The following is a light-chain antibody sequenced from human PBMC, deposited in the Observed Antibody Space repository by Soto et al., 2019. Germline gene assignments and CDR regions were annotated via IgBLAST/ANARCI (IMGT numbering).Light chain of an antibody. CDR3: PQYGGSPWT. J-gene: IGKJ1*01. CDR2: AAS. V-gene: IGKV3-20*01. Sequence: EIVLTQSPGTLSLSPGERATLSCRSSQSVNSNYLAWYQQKPGQAPRLLIYAASSRAAGFPDRFSGSGSETDFTLTISRLEPEDFAVYYCPQYGGSPWTFGQGTKVQI. CDR1: QSVNSNY.